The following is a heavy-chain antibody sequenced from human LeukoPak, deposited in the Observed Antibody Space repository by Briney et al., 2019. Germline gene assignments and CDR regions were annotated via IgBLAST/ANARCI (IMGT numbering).Heavy chain of an antibody. D-gene: IGHD3-10*01. V-gene: IGHV4-59*08. CDR3: ASSDYYGSGSYLVFDY. CDR1: GGSISSYY. Sequence: SETLSLTCTVSGGSISSYYWSWIRQPPGKGLEGIGYIYYSGSTNYNPPLKSRVTISVDTSKNQFSLKLSSVTAADTAVYYCASSDYYGSGSYLVFDYWGQGTQVTVSS. CDR2: IYYSGST. J-gene: IGHJ4*02.